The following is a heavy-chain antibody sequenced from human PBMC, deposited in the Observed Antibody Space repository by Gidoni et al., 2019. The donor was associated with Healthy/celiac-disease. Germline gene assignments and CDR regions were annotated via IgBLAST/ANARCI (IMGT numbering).Heavy chain of an antibody. CDR3: ARAVTGTFDI. CDR1: GGTFSSYA. V-gene: IGHV1-69*06. CDR2: IIPIFGTA. J-gene: IGHJ3*02. Sequence: QVQLVQSGAEVKKPGSSVKLSCKASGGTFSSYAISWVRHAPGQGLEWMGGIIPIFGTANYAQKFQGRVTITADKSTRTAYMEMSSLRSEDTAVYYCARAVTGTFDIWGQGTMVTVSS. D-gene: IGHD5-18*01.